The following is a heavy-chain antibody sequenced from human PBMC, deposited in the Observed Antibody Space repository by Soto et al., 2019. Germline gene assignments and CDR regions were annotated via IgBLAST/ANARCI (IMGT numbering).Heavy chain of an antibody. CDR2: INQDGSES. V-gene: IGHV3-7*03. CDR3: AKEAYYYYYMDV. CDR1: GLAFSTYW. Sequence: GSLRLSCVVSGLAFSTYWMSWVRQAPGKGLEWVANINQDGSESYYVDSVKGRFTISRDNSKNTLYLQMNSLRAEDTAVYYWAKEAYYYYYMDVWGKGTPVTVSS. J-gene: IGHJ6*03.